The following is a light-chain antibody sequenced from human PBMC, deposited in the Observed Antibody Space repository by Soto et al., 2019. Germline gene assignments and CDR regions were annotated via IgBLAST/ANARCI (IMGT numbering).Light chain of an antibody. J-gene: IGKJ1*01. CDR2: GAS. CDR1: QSVSSIS. V-gene: IGKV3-20*01. CDR3: QQYGSSSWT. Sequence: EIVLTQSPGTLSLSPGERATLSCRASQSVSSISLAWYQQKPGQAPRLLMYGASSRATGIPDRFSGSGSGTDVTLTISRLEPEDSAVYYCQQYGSSSWTFGQGTKVEIK.